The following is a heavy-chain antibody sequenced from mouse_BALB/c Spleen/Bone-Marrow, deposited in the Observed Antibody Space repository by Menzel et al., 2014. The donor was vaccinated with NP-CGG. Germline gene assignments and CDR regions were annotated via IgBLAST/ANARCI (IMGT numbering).Heavy chain of an antibody. CDR1: GFTFSSCG. D-gene: IGHD2-4*01. CDR2: INSNGGST. J-gene: IGHJ3*01. CDR3: ARDMITTRGFAY. Sequence: EVKVVDSGGGLVQPGGSLKLSCAASGFTFSSCGMSWVRQTPDKRLELVATINSNGGSTYYPDSVKGRFTISRDNAKNTLYLQMSSLKSEDTAMYYCARDMITTRGFAYWCQGTLVTVSA. V-gene: IGHV5-6-3*01.